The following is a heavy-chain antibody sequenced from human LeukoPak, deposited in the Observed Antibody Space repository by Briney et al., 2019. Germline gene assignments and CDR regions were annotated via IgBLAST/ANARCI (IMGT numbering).Heavy chain of an antibody. CDR1: GLTFSSYS. V-gene: IGHV3-21*05. CDR2: ISSSSSYI. J-gene: IGHJ4*02. D-gene: IGHD4-23*01. CDR3: TKDLRYYYADNHSEMDEHDY. Sequence: GESLRLSCVVSGLTFSSYSMNWVRQAPGKGLEWVSYISSSSSYIYYADSVKGRFTISRDNSKNTLSLQMNSLRVEDTALYYCTKDLRYYYADNHSEMDEHDYWGQGTLVTVSS.